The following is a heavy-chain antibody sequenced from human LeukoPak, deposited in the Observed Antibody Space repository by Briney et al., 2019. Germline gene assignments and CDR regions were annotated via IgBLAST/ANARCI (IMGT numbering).Heavy chain of an antibody. CDR1: GGSISSYY. V-gene: IGHV4-59*01. CDR3: ARDRNYYHR. D-gene: IGHD3-10*01. CDR2: IYYSGST. Sequence: SETLSLACTVSGGSISSYYWSWIRQPPGKGLEWIGYIYYSGSTNYNPSLKSRVTISVDTSKNQFSLKLSSVTAADTAVYYCARDRNYYHRWGQGTLVTVSS. J-gene: IGHJ4*02.